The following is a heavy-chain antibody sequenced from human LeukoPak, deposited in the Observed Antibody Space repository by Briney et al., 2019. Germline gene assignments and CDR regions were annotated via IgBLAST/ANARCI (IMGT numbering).Heavy chain of an antibody. CDR3: ARRSLQGDY. Sequence: SETLSLTCSVSGGSISSYYWSWIRQPPGKGLEWIGYIYYSGSTYYNPSLKSRVTISVDTSKNQFSLKLSSVTAADTAVYYCARRSLQGDYWGQGTLVTVSS. V-gene: IGHV4-59*04. CDR2: IYYSGST. CDR1: GGSISSYY. D-gene: IGHD4-11*01. J-gene: IGHJ4*02.